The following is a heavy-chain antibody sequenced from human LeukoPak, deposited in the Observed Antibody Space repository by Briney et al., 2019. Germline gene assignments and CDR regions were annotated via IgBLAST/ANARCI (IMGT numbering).Heavy chain of an antibody. CDR3: ARATYLTWYFDY. Sequence: GGSLRLSCAPSGFTFSTYSINWVRQAPGKGLEWVSSIGSSSSHIYYADSVKGRFTISRDNARNSLYLQMNSLRAEDTAVYYCARATYLTWYFDYWGQGTLITVSS. CDR2: IGSSSSHI. J-gene: IGHJ4*02. CDR1: GFTFSTYS. V-gene: IGHV3-21*01.